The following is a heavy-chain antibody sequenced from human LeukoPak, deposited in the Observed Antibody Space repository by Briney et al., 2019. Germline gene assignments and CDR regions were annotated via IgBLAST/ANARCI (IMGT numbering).Heavy chain of an antibody. CDR2: ISSSSSTI. V-gene: IGHV3-48*01. D-gene: IGHD5-18*01. Sequence: GGSLRLSCAASGFTFSSYSMNWVRQAPGKGLEWVSYISSSSSTIYYADSVKGRFTISRDNAKNTLYLQMNSLRPEDTAVYYCAKDQGYSYGYVSYWGQGTLVTVSS. CDR3: AKDQGYSYGYVSY. J-gene: IGHJ4*02. CDR1: GFTFSSYS.